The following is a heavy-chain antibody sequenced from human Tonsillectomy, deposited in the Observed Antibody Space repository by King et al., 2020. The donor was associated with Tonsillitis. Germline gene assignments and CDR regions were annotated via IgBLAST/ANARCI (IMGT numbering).Heavy chain of an antibody. CDR3: TILNGHWNDVSYYYGMDV. CDR2: IKSKTDGGTT. Sequence: VQLVESGGGLVKPGGSLRVSCAASGFTFSNALMSWVRQAPGKGLEWVGRIKSKTDGGTTDYAAPVKGRFTISRDDSKNTLYLQMNSLKTEDTAVYYCTILNGHWNDVSYYYGMDVWGQGTTVTVSS. J-gene: IGHJ6*02. V-gene: IGHV3-15*01. D-gene: IGHD1-1*01. CDR1: GFTFSNAL.